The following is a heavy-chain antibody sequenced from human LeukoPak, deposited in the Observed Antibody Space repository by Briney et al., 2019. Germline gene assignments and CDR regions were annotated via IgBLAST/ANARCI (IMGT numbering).Heavy chain of an antibody. Sequence: GGSLRLSCAASGFTFSSYWMHWVRQAPGKGLVWVSRVNSDGSSTSYADSVKGRFTISRDNAKNTLYLQMNSLRAEDTAVYYCARRCSVGDCSLDYWGQGTLVTVSS. D-gene: IGHD2-21*02. CDR1: GFTFSSYW. J-gene: IGHJ4*02. CDR3: ARRCSVGDCSLDY. V-gene: IGHV3-74*01. CDR2: VNSDGSST.